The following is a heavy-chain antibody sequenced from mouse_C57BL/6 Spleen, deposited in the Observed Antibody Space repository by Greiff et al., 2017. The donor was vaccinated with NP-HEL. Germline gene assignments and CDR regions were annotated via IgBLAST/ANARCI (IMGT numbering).Heavy chain of an antibody. CDR2: INPNNGGT. Sequence: EVQLQQSGPELVKPGASVKISCKASGYTFTDYYMNWVKQSHGKSLEWIGDINPNNGGTSYNQKFKGKATLTVDKSSSTAYMELRSLTSEDSAVYYCARRRMVRGAMDYWGQGTSVTVSS. V-gene: IGHV1-26*01. CDR3: ARRRMVRGAMDY. D-gene: IGHD2-3*01. J-gene: IGHJ4*01. CDR1: GYTFTDYY.